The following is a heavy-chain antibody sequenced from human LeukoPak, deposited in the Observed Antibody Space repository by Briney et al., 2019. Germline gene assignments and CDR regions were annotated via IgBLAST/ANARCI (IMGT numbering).Heavy chain of an antibody. Sequence: ASVKVSCKASGYTFTSYYMHWVRQAPGQGLEWMGMINPSGGSTSYAQKFQGRVTMTRDTSTSTVYMELSSLRSEDTAVYYCARDRPQAYCGGDCSNNAEDKKDYYYYGMDVWGQGTTVTVSS. CDR3: ARDRPQAYCGGDCSNNAEDKKDYYYYGMDV. J-gene: IGHJ6*02. CDR2: INPSGGST. D-gene: IGHD2-21*02. V-gene: IGHV1-46*01. CDR1: GYTFTSYY.